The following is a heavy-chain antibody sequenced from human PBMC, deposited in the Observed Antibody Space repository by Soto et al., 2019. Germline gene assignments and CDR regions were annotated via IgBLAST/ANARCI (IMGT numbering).Heavy chain of an antibody. CDR3: ARHAVDGYVDAFDI. V-gene: IGHV4-39*01. CDR2: IYYSGST. CDR1: GGSISSSSYY. J-gene: IGHJ3*02. Sequence: SETLSLTCTVSGGSISSSSYYWGWIRQPPGKGLEWIGSIYYSGSTYYNPSLKSRVTISVDTSKNQFSLKLSSVTAADTAVYYCARHAVDGYVDAFDIWGQGTMVTVSS. D-gene: IGHD5-12*01.